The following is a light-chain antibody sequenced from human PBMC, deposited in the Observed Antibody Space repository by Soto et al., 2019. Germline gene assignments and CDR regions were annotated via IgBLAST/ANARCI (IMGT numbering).Light chain of an antibody. V-gene: IGLV2-14*01. CDR1: SSDVGGYNF. CDR2: DVS. Sequence: SALTQPASVSGSPGQSITISCTGTSSDVGGYNFVSWYQQHPGKAPKLMIYDVSNRPSGVSNRFSGSKSDNTASLTISGLQPEDEADYYCSSYTTSNTRQIVFGTGTKVTVL. J-gene: IGLJ1*01. CDR3: SSYTTSNTRQIV.